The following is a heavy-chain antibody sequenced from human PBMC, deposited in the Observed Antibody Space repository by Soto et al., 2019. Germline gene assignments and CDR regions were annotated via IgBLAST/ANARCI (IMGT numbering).Heavy chain of an antibody. Sequence: PGGSLRLSCAASGFTFSSYNMNWVRQAPGKGLEWVSSISSSSSYIYYADSVKGRFTISRDNAKNSLYLQMNSLRAEDTAVYYCAREPFYDSSGYYYYWGQGTLVTVSS. CDR2: ISSSSSYI. CDR1: GFTFSSYN. V-gene: IGHV3-21*01. J-gene: IGHJ4*02. CDR3: AREPFYDSSGYYYY. D-gene: IGHD3-22*01.